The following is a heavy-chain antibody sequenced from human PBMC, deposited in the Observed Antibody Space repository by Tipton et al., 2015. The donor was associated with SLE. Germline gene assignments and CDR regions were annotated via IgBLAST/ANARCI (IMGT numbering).Heavy chain of an antibody. CDR2: IYSGGSP. CDR3: ARDKQPGDY. Sequence: GLVKPSETLSLTCAVSGYSISSGYYWGWIRQPPGKGLEWIGYIYSGGSPNYNPSLKSRVTISVATSKNQFSLRVRSVTAVDTAMYYCARDKQPGDYWGQGTLVTVSS. CDR1: GYSISSGYY. J-gene: IGHJ4*02. V-gene: IGHV4-38-2*02. D-gene: IGHD1-1*01.